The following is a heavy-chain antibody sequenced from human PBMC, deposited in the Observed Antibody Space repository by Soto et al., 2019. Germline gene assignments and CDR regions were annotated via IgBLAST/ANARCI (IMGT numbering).Heavy chain of an antibody. V-gene: IGHV3-48*01. J-gene: IGHJ4*02. CDR2: FSSSSSTI. Sequence: PGGSLRLSCAASGFTFSSYSMNWVRQAPGKGLEWVSYFSSSSSTIYYADSVKGRFTISRDNSKNTLYLQMNSLRAEGTAVYYCAKDRRIVLMVYAIIFDYWGQGTLVTVSS. CDR3: AKDRRIVLMVYAIIFDY. D-gene: IGHD2-8*01. CDR1: GFTFSSYS.